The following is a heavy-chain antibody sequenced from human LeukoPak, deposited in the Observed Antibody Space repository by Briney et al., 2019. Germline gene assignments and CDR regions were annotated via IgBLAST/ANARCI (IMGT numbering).Heavy chain of an antibody. CDR1: GGSFSGYY. CDR2: INHSGST. D-gene: IGHD3-10*01. CDR3: GRGQHYGGSTIFDSIDG. J-gene: IGHJ6*01. Sequence: SETLSLTCAVYGGSFSGYYWSWIRQPPGKGLEWIGEINHSGSTNYNPSLKSRVTISVDTSKNQFSLKLSSVTAADTAVYYCGRGQHYGGSTIFDSIDGWRQGTTVTVS. V-gene: IGHV4-34*01.